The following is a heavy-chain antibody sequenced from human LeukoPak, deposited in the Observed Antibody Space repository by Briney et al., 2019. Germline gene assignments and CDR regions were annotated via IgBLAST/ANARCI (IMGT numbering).Heavy chain of an antibody. J-gene: IGHJ4*02. CDR2: ISYDGDTE. CDR3: ARDYSSGWVDY. D-gene: IGHD6-19*01. Sequence: GGSLRLSCAASGFTFSSYGMHWVRQAPGKGLEWVAVISYDGDTEYYTDSVKGRFTISRDNSKNTLYLQMSSLRAEDTAVYYCARDYSSGWVDYWGQGTRVSLSS. V-gene: IGHV3-30*03. CDR1: GFTFSSYG.